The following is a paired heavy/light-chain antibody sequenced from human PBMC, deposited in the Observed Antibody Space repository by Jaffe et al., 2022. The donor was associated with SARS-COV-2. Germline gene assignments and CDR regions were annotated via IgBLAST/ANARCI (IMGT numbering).Heavy chain of an antibody. D-gene: IGHD6-13*01. Sequence: QLQLQESGPGLVKPSETLSLTCSVSGDSINNYYWSWVRQPPGKGLEWIGYISYSGSTNYNPSLKSRVTISVDTSKNHFSLKLSSVTAADTAVYYCARGKSIAAADLGLYDHYAMDVWGQGTTVTVSS. J-gene: IGHJ6*02. CDR3: ARGKSIAAADLGLYDHYAMDV. CDR2: ISYSGST. CDR1: GDSINNYY. V-gene: IGHV4-59*01.
Light chain of an antibody. J-gene: IGKJ1*01. CDR3: QQTYTAPWT. CDR1: QSISTY. Sequence: DIQMTQSPSSLSASVGDRVTITCRASQSISTYLNWYHQKPGKAPQLLIYAASSLQSGVPSRFSGSGSGTDFTLTISSLQPEDFATYYCQQTYTAPWTFGQGTRVEIK. V-gene: IGKV1-39*01. CDR2: AAS.